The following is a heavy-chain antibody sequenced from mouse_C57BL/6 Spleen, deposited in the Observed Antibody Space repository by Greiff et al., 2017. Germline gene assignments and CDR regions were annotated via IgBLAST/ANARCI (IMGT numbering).Heavy chain of an antibody. CDR2: IRSGGST. Sequence: VQLQQSGPGLVQPSQCLSITCTVSGFSLTSYGVHWVRQSPGKGLEWLGVIRSGGSTDYYAAFIARRSISRDKSKSQVFLEMHSLQAEDTAIYDCARDSSGPCYFDYWGKGTTLTVSS. CDR1: GFSLTSYG. J-gene: IGHJ2*01. D-gene: IGHD3-2*02. CDR3: ARDSSGPCYFDY. V-gene: IGHV2-2*01.